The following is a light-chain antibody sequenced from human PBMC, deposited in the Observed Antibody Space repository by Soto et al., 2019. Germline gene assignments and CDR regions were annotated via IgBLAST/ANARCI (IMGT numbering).Light chain of an antibody. CDR2: GAS. CDR1: QSVSSSN. CDR3: QQYGSTPRT. V-gene: IGKV3-20*01. Sequence: EIVLTQSPGTLSLSPGERATLSCRASQSVSSSNLAWYQQKPGQAPRLLIYGASSRATGIPDRFSGSGSGTDFTLTISRLESEDFAVYYCQQYGSTPRTFDQGPKVEIK. J-gene: IGKJ1*01.